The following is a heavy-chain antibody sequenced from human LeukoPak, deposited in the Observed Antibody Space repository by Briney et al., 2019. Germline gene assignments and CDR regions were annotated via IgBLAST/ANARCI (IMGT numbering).Heavy chain of an antibody. Sequence: PGGSLRLSCAASGFTFSSYGMSWVRQAPGKGLEWVSSISSSSSYIYYADSVKGRFTISRDNAKNSLYLQMNSLRAEDTAVYCCAELGITMIGGLWGKGTKVTHSS. V-gene: IGHV3-21*01. CDR2: ISSSSSYI. CDR3: AELGITMIGGL. J-gene: IGHJ6*04. CDR1: GFTFSSYG. D-gene: IGHD3-10*02.